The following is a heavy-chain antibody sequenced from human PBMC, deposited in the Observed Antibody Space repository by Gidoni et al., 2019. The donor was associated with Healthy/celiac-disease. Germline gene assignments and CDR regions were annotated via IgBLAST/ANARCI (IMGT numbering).Heavy chain of an antibody. Sequence: EVQLVEPGGGLIQPGGSLRLSCAASGFTVSSNYMSWVRQAPGKGLEWVSVIYSGGSTYYADSVKGRFTISRDNSKNTLYLQMNSLRAEDTAVYYCARVTVVVHGVLGYFDLWGRGTLVTVSS. CDR3: ARVTVVVHGVLGYFDL. CDR2: IYSGGST. CDR1: GFTVSSNY. J-gene: IGHJ2*01. D-gene: IGHD2-15*01. V-gene: IGHV3-53*01.